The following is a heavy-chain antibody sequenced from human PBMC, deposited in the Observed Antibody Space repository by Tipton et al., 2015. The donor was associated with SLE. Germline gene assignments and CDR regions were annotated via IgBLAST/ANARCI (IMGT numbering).Heavy chain of an antibody. CDR1: GFTFDDYA. D-gene: IGHD6-6*01. Sequence: SLRLSCAASGFTFDDYAMHWVRQAPGKGLEWVSGISWNSGSIGYADSVKGRFTISRDNAKNSQYLQMNSLRAEDTAVYYCARWGSSSSDAFDIWGQGTMVTVSS. CDR3: ARWGSSSSDAFDI. CDR2: ISWNSGSI. V-gene: IGHV3-9*01. J-gene: IGHJ3*02.